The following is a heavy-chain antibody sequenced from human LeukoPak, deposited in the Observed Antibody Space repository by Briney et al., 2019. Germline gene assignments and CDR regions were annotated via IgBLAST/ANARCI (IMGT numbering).Heavy chain of an antibody. D-gene: IGHD2-2*01. CDR2: IYPGDSDT. J-gene: IGHJ4*02. V-gene: IGHV5-51*01. Sequence: GESLQISSNGSGYSFTSNWIGWVRQMPGKGLEWMGIIYPGDSDTRYSPSFQGQVTISADKSISTAYLQWSSLKASDTGMYYCARPSTAANDYWGQGTLVTVSS. CDR1: GYSFTSNW. CDR3: ARPSTAANDY.